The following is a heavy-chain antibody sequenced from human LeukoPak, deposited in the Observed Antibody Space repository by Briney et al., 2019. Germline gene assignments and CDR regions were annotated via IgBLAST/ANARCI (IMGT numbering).Heavy chain of an antibody. CDR1: GGSFSGYY. D-gene: IGHD6-19*01. CDR2: INHSGST. J-gene: IGHJ4*02. V-gene: IGHV4-34*01. CDR3: ARGVGQWLENAEYYFDY. Sequence: KPSETLSLTCAVYGGSFSGYYWSWIRQPPGKGLEWIGEINHSGSTNYNPSLKSRVTISVDTSKNQFSLKLSSVTAADTAVYYCARGVGQWLENAEYYFDYWGQGTLVTVSS.